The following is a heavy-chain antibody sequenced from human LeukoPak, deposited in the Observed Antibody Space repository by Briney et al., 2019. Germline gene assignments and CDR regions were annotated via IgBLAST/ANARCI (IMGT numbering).Heavy chain of an antibody. V-gene: IGHV1-3*01. CDR3: ARGLTVTVWFDP. Sequence: GASVKVSCKASGYTFTSYAMHWVRQAPGQRLEWMGWINAGNGNTKYSQKFQGRVTITRDTSASTAYMELSSLRSEDTAVYYCARGLTVTVWFDPWGQGTLVTVSS. J-gene: IGHJ5*02. CDR1: GYTFTSYA. CDR2: INAGNGNT. D-gene: IGHD4-11*01.